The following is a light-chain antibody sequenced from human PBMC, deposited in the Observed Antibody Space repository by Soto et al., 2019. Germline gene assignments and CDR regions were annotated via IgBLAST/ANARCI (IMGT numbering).Light chain of an antibody. V-gene: IGKV3-11*01. CDR2: DAS. CDR1: QSVSNH. J-gene: IGKJ4*01. CDR3: QQRSLWPLT. Sequence: EVVLTQSPSTLSLSPGERATLSCRATQSVSNHLAWYQHRPGQAPRLLIYDASNRATDIPARFSGSGSGTDFTLTISSLEPEDSAVYSCQQRSLWPLTFGGGTKVDI.